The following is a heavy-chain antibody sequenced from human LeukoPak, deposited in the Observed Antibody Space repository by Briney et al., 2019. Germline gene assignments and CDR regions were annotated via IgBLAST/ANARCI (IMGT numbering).Heavy chain of an antibody. CDR3: ARDLGAPGGY. V-gene: IGHV3-30-3*01. D-gene: IGHD1-26*01. Sequence: GGSLRLSCEASGFTFSTYAMNWVRQAPGKGLEWVALISYDGINKYHADSVKGRFTISRDNSKNTLYLQMNSLRAEDTAVYYCARDLGAPGGYWGQGTLVTVSS. CDR1: GFTFSTYA. J-gene: IGHJ4*02. CDR2: ISYDGINK.